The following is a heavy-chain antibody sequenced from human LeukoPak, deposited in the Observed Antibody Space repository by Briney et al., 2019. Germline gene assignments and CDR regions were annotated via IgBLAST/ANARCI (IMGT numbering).Heavy chain of an antibody. V-gene: IGHV3-30*04. CDR3: ARDTSFAVGATLDF. Sequence: GGSLRLSCAASGFTFSSYAMHWVRQAPGKGLEWVAVVSYDGSNKYYANSVKGRFTISRDKSKNTLHLQMNSLRAEDTAIYYYARDTSFAVGATLDFWGQGTLVTVSS. CDR2: VSYDGSNK. D-gene: IGHD1-26*01. CDR1: GFTFSSYA. J-gene: IGHJ4*02.